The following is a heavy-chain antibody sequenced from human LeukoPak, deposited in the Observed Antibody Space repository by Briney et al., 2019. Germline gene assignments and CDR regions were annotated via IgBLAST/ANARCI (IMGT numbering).Heavy chain of an antibody. D-gene: IGHD2-15*01. V-gene: IGHV3-53*01. CDR3: ARDFCSGGSCYSGPLGY. CDR2: IYSGGST. Sequence: GGSLRLSCAASGFTVSSNYMSWVRQAPGKGLEWVSVIYSGGSTYYADSVKGRFTISRDNSKNTLYLQMNSLRAEDTAVYYCARDFCSGGSCYSGPLGYWGQGTLVTVSS. CDR1: GFTVSSNY. J-gene: IGHJ4*02.